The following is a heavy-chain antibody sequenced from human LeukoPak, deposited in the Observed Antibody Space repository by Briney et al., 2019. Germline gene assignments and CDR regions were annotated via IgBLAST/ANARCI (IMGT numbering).Heavy chain of an antibody. V-gene: IGHV3-7*01. J-gene: IGHJ3*02. D-gene: IGHD3-3*01. Sequence: GGSLRLSCVVSGLIFGDCWMSWVRQAPGKGLEWVANIKQDGSERYYVDSVKGRFTISRDNAKNSVYLQMNSLRADDTAVYYCARDKDYDFWSGYPDAFDIWGQGTMVTVSS. CDR2: IKQDGSER. CDR1: GLIFGDCW. CDR3: ARDKDYDFWSGYPDAFDI.